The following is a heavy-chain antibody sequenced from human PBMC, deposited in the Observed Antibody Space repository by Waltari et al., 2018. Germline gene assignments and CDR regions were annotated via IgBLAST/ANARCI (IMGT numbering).Heavy chain of an antibody. D-gene: IGHD4-17*01. CDR3: AKDRPGDYTATITVGQNWFDP. J-gene: IGHJ5*02. V-gene: IGHV3-23*01. CDR2: LSSGGSLT. CDR1: GFTFSSYA. Sequence: VQLLESGGGLVQPGGSLRLSCAASGFTFSSYAMTWVRQAPGKGLGWVATLSSGGSLTYYADSVKGRFTISRDNSKNTLYLQMNSLRDDDTAVYYCAKDRPGDYTATITVGQNWFDPWGQGTLVTVSS.